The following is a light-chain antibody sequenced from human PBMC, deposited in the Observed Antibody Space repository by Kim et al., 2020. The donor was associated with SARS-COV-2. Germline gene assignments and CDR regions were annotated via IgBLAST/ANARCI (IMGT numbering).Light chain of an antibody. J-gene: IGKJ1*01. CDR3: QQYSDYPWT. CDR2: KAS. CDR1: QGISSW. V-gene: IGKV1-5*03. Sequence: ASVGDRVTITCRASQGISSWLAWYQQKPGKAPNLLIYKASSLESWVPSRFSGSGSGTEFTLTISSLQPDDFATYYCQQYSDYPWTFGQGTKVDIK.